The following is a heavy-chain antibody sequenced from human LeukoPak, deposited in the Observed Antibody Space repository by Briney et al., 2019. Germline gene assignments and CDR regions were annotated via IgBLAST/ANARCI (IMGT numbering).Heavy chain of an antibody. V-gene: IGHV3-21*01. Sequence: GGSLRLSCAASGFTFSSYSMNWVRQAPGKGLEWVSSISSSSSYIYYADSVKGRFTISRDNAKNSLYLQMNSLRADDTAVYYCARGFRGGNFDYWGQGTLVTVSS. CDR3: ARGFRGGNFDY. J-gene: IGHJ4*02. CDR1: GFTFSSYS. CDR2: ISSSSSYI. D-gene: IGHD2-15*01.